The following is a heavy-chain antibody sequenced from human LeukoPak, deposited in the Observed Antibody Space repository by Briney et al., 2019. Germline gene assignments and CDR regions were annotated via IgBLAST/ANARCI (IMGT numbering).Heavy chain of an antibody. Sequence: PGGSLRLSCAASGFTFSAYAMSWVRQAPGKGLEWVSANIGSGGVTYYKDSVEGRFIVSRDYSTNTLYLQMNSLRVDDTAIYFCAKAGTTNYYYYYMDVWGKGTTVTVSS. J-gene: IGHJ6*03. V-gene: IGHV3-23*01. CDR2: NIGSGGVT. CDR3: AKAGTTNYYYYYMDV. CDR1: GFTFSAYA. D-gene: IGHD1-7*01.